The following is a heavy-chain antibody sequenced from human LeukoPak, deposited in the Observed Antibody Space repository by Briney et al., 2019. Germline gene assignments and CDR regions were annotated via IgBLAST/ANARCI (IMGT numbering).Heavy chain of an antibody. CDR3: ANSGWTLRDY. CDR2: IKQDGSEK. D-gene: IGHD6-19*01. V-gene: IGHV3-7*01. J-gene: IGHJ4*02. CDR1: GFTFSSYW. Sequence: GGSLRPSCAASGFTFSSYWMSWVRQAPGKGLEWVANIKQDGSEKYYVDSVKGRFTISGDNAENSLYLQMNSLRAEDTAVYYCANSGWTLRDYWGQGILVTVS.